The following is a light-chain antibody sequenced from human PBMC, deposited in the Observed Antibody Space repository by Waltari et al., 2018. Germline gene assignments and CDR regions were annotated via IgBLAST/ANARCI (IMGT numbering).Light chain of an antibody. CDR3: NSFTSTATSMV. V-gene: IGLV2-14*01. CDR1: SRDLGTYNY. J-gene: IGLJ2*01. Sequence: QSALTQPASVSGSPGQSITISCTGSSRDLGTYNYVSWYQQHPGKAPKLIIYDVSNRPSGVSHRVSGSKSGNTASLTSSGRRTEDEADYYCNSFTSTATSMVFGGGTKLTVL. CDR2: DVS.